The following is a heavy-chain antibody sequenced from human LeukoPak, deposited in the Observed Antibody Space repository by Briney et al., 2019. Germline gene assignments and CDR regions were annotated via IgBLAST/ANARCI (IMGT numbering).Heavy chain of an antibody. CDR1: GFTFSSYW. J-gene: IGHJ6*02. Sequence: GGSLRLSCAASGFTFSSYWMSWVRQAPGKGLEWVANIKQDGSEKYYVDSVKGRFTISRDNAKNSLYLQMNSLRAEDTAVYYCARLPKDYGDYYYYGMDVWGQGTTLTVYS. CDR2: IKQDGSEK. D-gene: IGHD4-17*01. CDR3: ARLPKDYGDYYYYGMDV. V-gene: IGHV3-7*05.